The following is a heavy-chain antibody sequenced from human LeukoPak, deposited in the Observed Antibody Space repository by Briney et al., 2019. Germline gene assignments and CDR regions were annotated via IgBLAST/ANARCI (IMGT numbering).Heavy chain of an antibody. J-gene: IGHJ4*02. CDR3: ARTHDGHVRGYGGFDY. Sequence: ASVKVSCKASGYTFINYDINWVRQATGQGLEWMGWMNPNSGNTGYARKFQGRVTMTRNTSISTAYMELSSLRFEDTAVYYCARTHDGHVRGYGGFDYWGQGTLVTVSS. V-gene: IGHV1-8*01. CDR2: MNPNSGNT. D-gene: IGHD5-18*01. CDR1: GYTFINYD.